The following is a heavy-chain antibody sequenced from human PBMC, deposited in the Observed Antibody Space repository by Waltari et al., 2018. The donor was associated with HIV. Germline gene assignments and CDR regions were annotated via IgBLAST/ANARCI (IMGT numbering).Heavy chain of an antibody. CDR2: IKSKTDGGTT. CDR3: TTLVLLGVGMDV. CDR1: GFPFSNAW. J-gene: IGHJ6*02. Sequence: EVQLVESGGGLVKPGGSLRLSCAASGFPFSNAWMCWVRQAPGKGLEWVGRIKSKTDGGTTDYAAPVKGRFTISRDDSKNTLYLQMNSLKTEDTAVYYCTTLVLLGVGMDVWGQGTTVTVSS. D-gene: IGHD3-10*01. V-gene: IGHV3-15*01.